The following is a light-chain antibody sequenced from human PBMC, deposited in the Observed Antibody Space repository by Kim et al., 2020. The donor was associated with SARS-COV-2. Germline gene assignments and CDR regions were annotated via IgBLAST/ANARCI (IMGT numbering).Light chain of an antibody. CDR3: CSYGGSLIYA. V-gene: IGLV2-11*03. CDR1: SSDIGSYNY. CDR2: DVT. Sequence: GQSVTISCAGYSSDIGSYNYVSWYQQHPGKAPKVIIYDVTERPSGVPDRFSGSKSGNTASLTISGLQAEDEADYYCCSYGGSLIYAFGGGTKVTVL. J-gene: IGLJ1*01.